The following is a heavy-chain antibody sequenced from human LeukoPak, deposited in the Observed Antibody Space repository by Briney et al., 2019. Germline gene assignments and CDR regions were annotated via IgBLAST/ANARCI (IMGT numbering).Heavy chain of an antibody. D-gene: IGHD5-18*01. CDR1: GGTFSSYA. V-gene: IGHV1-69*04. CDR2: IIPILGIA. J-gene: IGHJ4*02. CDR3: ARSPVDTAMVTAYYFGY. Sequence: SVKVSCKASGGTFSSYAISWVRQAPGQGLEWMGRIIPILGIANYAQKFQGRATITADKSTSTAYMELSSLRSEDTAVYYCARSPVDTAMVTAYYFGYWGQGTLVTVSS.